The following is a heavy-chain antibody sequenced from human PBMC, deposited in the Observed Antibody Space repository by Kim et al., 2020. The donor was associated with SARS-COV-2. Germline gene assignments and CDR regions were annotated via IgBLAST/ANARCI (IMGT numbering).Heavy chain of an antibody. D-gene: IGHD6-13*01. Sequence: KYTQKFQGRVTITRDTSASTAYMELSSLRSEETAVYYCARDIAAAGTIQHWGQGTLVTVSS. V-gene: IGHV1-3*01. CDR3: ARDIAAAGTIQH. J-gene: IGHJ1*01.